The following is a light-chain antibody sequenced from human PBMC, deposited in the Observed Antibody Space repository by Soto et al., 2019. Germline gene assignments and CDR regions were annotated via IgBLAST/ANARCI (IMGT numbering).Light chain of an antibody. CDR3: QQYNSFSLT. CDR2: DAS. V-gene: IGKV1-5*01. CDR1: QRISSW. J-gene: IGKJ4*01. Sequence: DIQMTQSPSTLSASVGDRVTITCRASQRISSWLAWYQQKPGKAPKLLIYDASSLESGVPSRFSGSGSGTEFTITINSLQPDDFSTYYCQQYNSFSLTFGGGTKVEIK.